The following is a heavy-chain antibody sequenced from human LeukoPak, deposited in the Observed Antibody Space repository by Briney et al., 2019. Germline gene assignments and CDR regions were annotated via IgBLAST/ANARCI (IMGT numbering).Heavy chain of an antibody. Sequence: PSETLSLTCTVSSGSVSSGGYYWSWIRQHPGKGLEWIGYIYYSGSTYYNPSLKSRVTISVDTSKNQFSLKLSSVTAADTAVYYCARGPTSAPFDYWGQGILSPSPQ. CDR3: ARGPTSAPFDY. J-gene: IGHJ4*02. CDR2: IYYSGST. CDR1: SGSVSSGGYY. V-gene: IGHV4-31*03.